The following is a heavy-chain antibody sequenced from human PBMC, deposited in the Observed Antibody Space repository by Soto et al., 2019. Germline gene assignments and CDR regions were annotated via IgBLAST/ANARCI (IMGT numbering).Heavy chain of an antibody. CDR1: GFTFSSYA. D-gene: IGHD4-17*01. V-gene: IGHV3-30-3*01. J-gene: IGHJ4*02. CDR2: ISYDGSNK. Sequence: QVQLVESGGGVVQPGRSLRLSCAASGFTFSSYAMHWVRQAPGKGLEWVAVISYDGSNKYYADSVKGRFTISRDNSKNTLYLQMNSLRAEDTAVYYCASWADYGGNPPYWGQGTLVTVSS. CDR3: ASWADYGGNPPY.